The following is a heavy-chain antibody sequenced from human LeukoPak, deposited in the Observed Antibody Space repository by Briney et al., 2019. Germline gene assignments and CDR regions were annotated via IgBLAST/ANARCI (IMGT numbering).Heavy chain of an antibody. CDR2: INPNSGGT. Sequence: ASVKVSCKTSGDTFTGYYMHWVRQAPGQGLEWMGWINPNSGGTNYAQKFQGRVTMTRDTSISTAYIELGRLRSDDTAVYYCARCSSGYYFPMEFDYWGQGTLVTVSS. CDR1: GDTFTGYY. D-gene: IGHD3-22*01. V-gene: IGHV1-2*02. J-gene: IGHJ4*02. CDR3: ARCSSGYYFPMEFDY.